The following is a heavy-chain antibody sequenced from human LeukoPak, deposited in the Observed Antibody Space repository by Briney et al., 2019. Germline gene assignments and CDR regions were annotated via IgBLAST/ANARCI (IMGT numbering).Heavy chain of an antibody. CDR3: ARHDGSGYYYPLDQ. CDR2: VSSSGGIT. J-gene: IGHJ4*02. D-gene: IGHD3-10*01. V-gene: IGHV3-23*01. Sequence: GGSLRLSCAASGFAFRSYGLSWVRQAPGKGLEWVSSVSSSGGITWNADSVKGRITISRDFSKNTLFLLINSLRAEDTAIYYCARHDGSGYYYPLDQWGQGTLVTVSS. CDR1: GFAFRSYG.